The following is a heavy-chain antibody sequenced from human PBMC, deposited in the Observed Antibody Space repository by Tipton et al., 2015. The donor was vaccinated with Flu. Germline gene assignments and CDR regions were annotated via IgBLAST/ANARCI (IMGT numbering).Heavy chain of an antibody. D-gene: IGHD6-19*01. CDR2: INPNSGGT. V-gene: IGHV1-2*02. CDR3: ARLRRGGAVAGSDY. Sequence: QVQLVQSGAEVKKPGASVKVSCKASGYTFIGYYMNWVRQAPGQGLEWMGWINPNSGGTNYAQKIQGRVTMTRDTSISTAYMELSRLRSDDTAVYYRARLRRGGAVAGSDYWGQGTLVTVSS. CDR1: GYTFIGYY. J-gene: IGHJ4*02.